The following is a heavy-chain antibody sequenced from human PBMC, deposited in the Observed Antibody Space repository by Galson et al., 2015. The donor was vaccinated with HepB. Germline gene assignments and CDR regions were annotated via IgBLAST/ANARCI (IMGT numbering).Heavy chain of an antibody. J-gene: IGHJ4*02. CDR1: GGSISSYY. D-gene: IGHD3-22*01. V-gene: IGHV4-59*01. Sequence: SETLSLTCTVSGGSISSYYWSWIRQPPGKGLEWIGYIYYSGSTNYNPSLKSRVTISVDTSKNQFSLKLSSVTAADTAVYYCARTDLIDDSSGYQPNSGVKYYFDYWGQGALVTVSS. CDR2: IYYSGST. CDR3: ARTDLIDDSSGYQPNSGVKYYFDY.